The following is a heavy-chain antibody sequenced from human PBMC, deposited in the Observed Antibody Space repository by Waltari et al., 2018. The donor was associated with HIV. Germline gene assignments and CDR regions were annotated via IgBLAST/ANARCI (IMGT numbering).Heavy chain of an antibody. D-gene: IGHD3-22*01. CDR2: IYTSGST. CDR1: GGPISSGSYY. CDR3: ARVDPHHITMRPWGSAFDI. V-gene: IGHV4-61*02. Sequence: QVQLQESGPGLVKPSQTLSLTCTVSGGPISSGSYYWSWIRQPAGKGLEWIGRIYTSGSTNYNPSLKSRVTISVDTSKNQFSLKLSSVTAADTAVYYCARVDPHHITMRPWGSAFDIWGQGTMVTVSS. J-gene: IGHJ3*02.